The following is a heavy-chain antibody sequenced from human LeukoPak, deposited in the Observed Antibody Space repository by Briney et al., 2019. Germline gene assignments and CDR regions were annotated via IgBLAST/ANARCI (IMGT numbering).Heavy chain of an antibody. CDR2: IYYSGST. V-gene: IGHV4-59*01. CDR3: ARARPDCYGSSGYPHY. D-gene: IGHD3-22*01. J-gene: IGHJ4*02. Sequence: PSEALSLTCTVSGGSISSYYWSWIRQPPGKGLEWIGYIYYSGSTNYNPSLKSRVTISVDTSKNQFSLKLSSVTAADTAVYYCARARPDCYGSSGYPHYWGQGTLVTVSS. CDR1: GGSISSYY.